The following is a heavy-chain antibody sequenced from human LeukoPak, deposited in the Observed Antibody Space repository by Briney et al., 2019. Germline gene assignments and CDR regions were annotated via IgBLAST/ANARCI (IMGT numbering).Heavy chain of an antibody. CDR2: ISSSGSTI. J-gene: IGHJ3*02. CDR3: ARDWSYLPSGAAGENDI. CDR1: GFTFSDYY. V-gene: IGHV3-11*01. D-gene: IGHD6-13*01. Sequence: PGGSLRLSCAASGFTFSDYYMSWIRQAPGKGLEWVSYISSSGSTIYYADSVKGRLTISRDNAKNSLYLQMNSLRAEDTAMYYCARDWSYLPSGAAGENDIWGQGTMVTVSS.